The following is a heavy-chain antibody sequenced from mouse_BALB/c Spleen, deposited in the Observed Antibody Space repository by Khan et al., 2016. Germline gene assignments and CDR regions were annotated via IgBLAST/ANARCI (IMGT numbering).Heavy chain of an antibody. Sequence: QVQLKESGPGLVAPSQSLSITCTVSGFSLTGYGVNWVRQPPGKGLEWLGKIWGDGRTDYNSGLKSRGSIRKDNSKSHGFLKINSLQTDDTATYYCSSDYDGFAYWGQGTLVIVSA. CDR3: SSDYDGFAY. D-gene: IGHD2-12*01. J-gene: IGHJ3*01. CDR2: IWGDGRT. V-gene: IGHV2-6-7*01. CDR1: GFSLTGYG.